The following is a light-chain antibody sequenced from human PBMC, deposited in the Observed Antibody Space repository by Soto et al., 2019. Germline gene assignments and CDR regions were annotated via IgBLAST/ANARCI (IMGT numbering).Light chain of an antibody. CDR1: QNINNY. V-gene: IGKV1-39*01. J-gene: IGKJ1*01. CDR2: GAS. Sequence: DIELTQSPPSLAASVGDRVTITCRASQNINNYLIWYQQKPGKAPQLLIYGASILQSGVPSRFSGGAPGKDFTLTIGSLQPADFGTYYCQESYSVAGTFGEGTKVEI. CDR3: QESYSVAGT.